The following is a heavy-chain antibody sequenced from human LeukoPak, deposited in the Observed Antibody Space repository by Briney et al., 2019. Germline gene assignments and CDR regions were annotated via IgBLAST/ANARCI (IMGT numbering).Heavy chain of an antibody. D-gene: IGHD3-10*01. CDR3: KSGGVASYYYMDV. J-gene: IGHJ6*03. Sequence: GGSLRLSCAASGFTFSSYWMHWVRQAPGKGLVWVSRINSDGSSTSYADSVKGRFTISRDNAKNTLYLQMNSLRAEDTAVYYCKSGGVASYYYMDVWGKGTTVTISS. CDR2: INSDGSST. V-gene: IGHV3-74*01. CDR1: GFTFSSYW.